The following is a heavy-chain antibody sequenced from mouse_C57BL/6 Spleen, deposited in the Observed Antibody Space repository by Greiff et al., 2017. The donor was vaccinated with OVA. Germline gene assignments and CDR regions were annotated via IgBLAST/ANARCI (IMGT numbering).Heavy chain of an antibody. CDR2: INPNNGGT. D-gene: IGHD1-1*01. CDR1: GYTFTDYN. Sequence: EVQLQESGPELVKPGASVKIPCKASGYTFTDYNMDWVKQSHGKSLEWIGDINPNNGGTIYNQKFKGKATLTVAKSSSTAYMELRSLTSEDTAVYYCARGRHYYGSSYAMDYWGQGTSVTVSS. J-gene: IGHJ4*01. V-gene: IGHV1-18*01. CDR3: ARGRHYYGSSYAMDY.